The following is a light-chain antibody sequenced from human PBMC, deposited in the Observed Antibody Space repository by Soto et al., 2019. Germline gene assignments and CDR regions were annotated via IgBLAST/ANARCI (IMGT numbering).Light chain of an antibody. CDR3: AAWDDSLKSVV. Sequence: QSVLTQAPSASGAPGQRVTISCSGASSNIGSNYVYWYQQFPGTAPKLLILRNNQRPSGVPDRFSGSKSGTSASLAISGLWSEDEADYHCAAWDDSLKSVVFGGGTKLTVL. CDR2: RNN. J-gene: IGLJ2*01. CDR1: SSNIGSNY. V-gene: IGLV1-47*03.